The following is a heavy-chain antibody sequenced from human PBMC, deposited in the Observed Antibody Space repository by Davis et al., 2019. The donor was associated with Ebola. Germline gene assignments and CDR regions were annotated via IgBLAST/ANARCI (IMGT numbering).Heavy chain of an antibody. D-gene: IGHD2-2*01. V-gene: IGHV3-30*03. CDR3: ARGGRKYCSSHSCGGMTV. CDR2: LSHGERFRRYA. CDR1: GFPFRGSH. Sequence: GESLKIPCVASGFPFRGSHMHWVRQAPGKGLEWVAVLSHGERFRRYADSVLGRYADSVLGRFTISRDNSESTLFLEMNSLRREDTAIYYCARGGRKYCSSHSCGGMTVWGQGTTVTVSS. J-gene: IGHJ6*02.